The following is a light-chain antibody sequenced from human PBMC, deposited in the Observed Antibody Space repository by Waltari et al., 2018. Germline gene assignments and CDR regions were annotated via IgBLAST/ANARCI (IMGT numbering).Light chain of an antibody. CDR2: EDN. J-gene: IGLJ2*01. CDR3: QSFDSGHVV. CDR1: SGNIAPNS. Sequence: FMLTQPHSVSESPGKTVTISCTRSSGNIAPNSVQWYQQRPGSAPTKVIYEDNQLPSVVPDRFSGAIDRASNSASLINSGLKAEGEADYYCQSFDSGHVVFGGGSKLTVL. V-gene: IGLV6-57*03.